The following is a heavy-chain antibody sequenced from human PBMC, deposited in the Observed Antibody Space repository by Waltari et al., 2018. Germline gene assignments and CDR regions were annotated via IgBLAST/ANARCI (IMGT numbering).Heavy chain of an antibody. CDR2: LNQDGSEK. CDR3: GAVLTTVTAKDYFDP. J-gene: IGHJ4*02. CDR1: GMTVSSYG. Sequence: EVQLVESGGGSVQPGGSLRLSCAACGMTVSSYGMNWVRQAPGLWLCWVANLNQDGSEKKYVDSVDGLFSISSDIAQNSLYLQMNILRAEDTAIYYCGAVLTTVTAKDYFDPWGQGALVTVSS. D-gene: IGHD4-17*01. V-gene: IGHV3-7*01.